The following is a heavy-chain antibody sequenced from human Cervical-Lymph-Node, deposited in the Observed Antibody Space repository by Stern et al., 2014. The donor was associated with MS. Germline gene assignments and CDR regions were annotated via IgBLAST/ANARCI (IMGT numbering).Heavy chain of an antibody. Sequence: VQLGESGAEVKKPGSSVKVSCKAAGDTFSSYAISWVRQAPGQGLEWMGGIIPTFGIANYAQKFRGRVTITADESTSTTYMKLSSLRSDDTAVYYCARTYYYGSGTYDYYYYHMDVWGQGTTVTISS. CDR3: ARTYYYGSGTYDYYYYHMDV. CDR1: GDTFSSYA. D-gene: IGHD3-10*01. J-gene: IGHJ6*02. V-gene: IGHV1-69*01. CDR2: IIPTFGIA.